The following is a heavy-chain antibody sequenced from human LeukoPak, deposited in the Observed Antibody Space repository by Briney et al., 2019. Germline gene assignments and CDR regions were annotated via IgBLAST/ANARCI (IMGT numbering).Heavy chain of an antibody. CDR2: IYYIGSP. CDR1: GGSISSYY. Sequence: PSETLSLTCTVSGGSISSYYCGWIRQPPGKGLDWIGYIYYIGSPNYNPSFKRRVTISVATSKNQFSLKLSSVTAADTAVYYCARVRPGGSGYLSPGYYFDYWGQGTLVTVSS. V-gene: IGHV4-59*01. J-gene: IGHJ4*02. CDR3: ARVRPGGSGYLSPGYYFDY. D-gene: IGHD3-22*01.